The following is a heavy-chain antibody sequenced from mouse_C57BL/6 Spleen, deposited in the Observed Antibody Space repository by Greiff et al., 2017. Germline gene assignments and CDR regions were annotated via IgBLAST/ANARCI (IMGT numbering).Heavy chain of an antibody. D-gene: IGHD3-2*02. J-gene: IGHJ3*01. CDR3: AREDSSGYIAY. Sequence: EVQLQESGPGLVKPSQSLSLTCSVTGYSITSGYYWNWIRQFPGNKLEWMGYISYDGSNNYNPSLKNRISITRDTSKNQFFLKLNSVTTEDTATYYCAREDSSGYIAYWGQGTLVTVSA. CDR1: GYSITSGYY. V-gene: IGHV3-6*01. CDR2: ISYDGSN.